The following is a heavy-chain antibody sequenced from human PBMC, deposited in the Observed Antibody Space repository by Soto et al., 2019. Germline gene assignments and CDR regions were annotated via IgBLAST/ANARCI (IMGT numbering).Heavy chain of an antibody. CDR2: IRASGGST. CDR3: ARGGYPSPSDY. J-gene: IGHJ4*02. D-gene: IGHD5-12*01. CDR1: GFTFSSYA. Sequence: GGSLRLSCAASGFTFSSYAMTWVRQAPGKGLEWVSTIRASGGSTYYADSVKGRFTISRDNSKNTVFLHMNSLRAEDTAIYYCARGGYPSPSDYWGLGTLVPVSS. V-gene: IGHV3-23*01.